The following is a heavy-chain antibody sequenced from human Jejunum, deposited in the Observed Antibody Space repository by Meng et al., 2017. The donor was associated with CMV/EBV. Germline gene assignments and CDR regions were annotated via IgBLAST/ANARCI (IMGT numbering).Heavy chain of an antibody. CDR1: GFTFSNHD. J-gene: IGHJ2*01. CDR2: IDTAGDT. Sequence: SGFTFSNHDIHWVRQVSGDGLEWVTAIDTAGDTYYSASVKGRFTISRENAKNSLYLQMNNLRAGDTAVYYCAREIEKPGNWYFDLWGRGTLVTVSS. CDR3: AREIEKPGNWYFDL. V-gene: IGHV3-13*01. D-gene: IGHD1-1*01.